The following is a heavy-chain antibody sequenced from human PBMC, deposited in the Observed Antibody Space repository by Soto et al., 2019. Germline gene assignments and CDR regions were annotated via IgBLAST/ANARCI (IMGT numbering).Heavy chain of an antibody. CDR1: GGSISSNNW. D-gene: IGHD2-15*01. CDR3: AGREGDCRGGSCPFYHD. V-gene: IGHV4-4*02. J-gene: IGHJ4*02. CDR2: IYHSGST. Sequence: QVQLQESGPGLVKPSETLSLTCAVSGGSISSNNWWSWVRQTPGKGLEWIGEIYHSGSTNYNPSLKSRVTISLDKSKDQFSLSLTSMTAADTAVYYCAGREGDCRGGSCPFYHDWGQGTLVNASS.